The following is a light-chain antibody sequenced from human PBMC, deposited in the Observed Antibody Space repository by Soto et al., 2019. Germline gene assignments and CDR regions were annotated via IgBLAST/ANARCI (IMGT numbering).Light chain of an antibody. CDR1: SSNIGTYY. Sequence: VLTQPPSASGTPGQRVTISCSGSSSNIGTYYVDWYQQLPGTAPKLLIHRNGQRPSGVPDRFSGSKSGTSASLAISGLRSEDEADYYCATWDDRLRAYVIGAGTKVTVL. V-gene: IGLV1-47*01. J-gene: IGLJ1*01. CDR3: ATWDDRLRAYV. CDR2: RNG.